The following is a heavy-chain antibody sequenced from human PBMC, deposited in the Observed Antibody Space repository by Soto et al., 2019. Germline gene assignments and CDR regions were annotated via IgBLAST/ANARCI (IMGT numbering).Heavy chain of an antibody. V-gene: IGHV3-21*01. CDR1: GFIFTSYS. CDR2: ISSRSDSI. J-gene: IGHJ1*01. D-gene: IGHD6-19*01. CDR3: ARDRSADRFFPYFQH. Sequence: GGSLRLTCAASGFIFTSYSMVWVRQAPGKGLEWVSSISSRSDSIYYADSVKGRFTISRDNAQNSLYLQMNSLTSEDTAVYYCARDRSADRFFPYFQHWGPGTLVTVSS.